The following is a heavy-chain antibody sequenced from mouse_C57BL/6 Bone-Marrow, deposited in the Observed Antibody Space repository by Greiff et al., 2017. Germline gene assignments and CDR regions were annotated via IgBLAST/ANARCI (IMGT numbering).Heavy chain of an antibody. CDR1: GYTFTDYY. Sequence: VQLQQSGAELVRPGASVKLSCKASGYTFTDYYINWVKQRPGQGLEWIARIYPGSGNTYYNEKFKGKATLTAEKSSSTAYMQLSSLTSEDSAVYFCARGGYRWLLFFYAMDYWGQGTSVTVSS. D-gene: IGHD2-3*01. CDR3: ARGGYRWLLFFYAMDY. CDR2: IYPGSGNT. V-gene: IGHV1-76*01. J-gene: IGHJ4*01.